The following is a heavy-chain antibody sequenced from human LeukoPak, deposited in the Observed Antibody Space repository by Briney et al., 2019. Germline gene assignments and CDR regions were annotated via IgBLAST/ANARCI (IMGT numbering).Heavy chain of an antibody. CDR1: GGSISSYY. D-gene: IGHD3-22*01. V-gene: IGHV4-59*01. CDR2: IYYSGST. Sequence: SETLSLTCTVSGGSISSYYWSWIRQPPGKGLEWIGYIYYSGSTNCNPSLKSRVTISVDTSKNQFSLKLSSVTAADTAVYYCARGYYDSSGYYPNPFDYWGQGTLATVSS. CDR3: ARGYYDSSGYYPNPFDY. J-gene: IGHJ4*02.